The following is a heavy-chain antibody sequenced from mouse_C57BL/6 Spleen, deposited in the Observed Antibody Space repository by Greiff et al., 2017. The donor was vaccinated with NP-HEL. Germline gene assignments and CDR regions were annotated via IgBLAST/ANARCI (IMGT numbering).Heavy chain of an antibody. Sequence: VQRVESGPELVKPGASVKISCKASGYAFSSSWMNWVKQRPGKGLEWIGRIYPGDGDTNYNGKFKGKATLTADKSSSTAYMQLSSLTSEDSAVYFCASNPNYYGSSAFAYWGQGTLVTVSA. J-gene: IGHJ3*01. CDR3: ASNPNYYGSSAFAY. CDR2: IYPGDGDT. V-gene: IGHV1-82*01. D-gene: IGHD1-1*01. CDR1: GYAFSSSW.